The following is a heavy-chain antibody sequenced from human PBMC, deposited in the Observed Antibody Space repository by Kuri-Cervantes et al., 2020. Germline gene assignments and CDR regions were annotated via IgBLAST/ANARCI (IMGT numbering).Heavy chain of an antibody. D-gene: IGHD3-22*01. J-gene: IGHJ4*02. V-gene: IGHV3-11*01. CDR2: ISSSGSTI. CDR3: ARSPRYDSSGYRDYFDY. CDR1: GVTFSDYY. Sequence: GGSLSLTCAAAGVTFSDYYMSWIRQAPGKGLEWVSYISSSGSTIYYADSVKGRFTISRDNAKNSLYLQMNSLRAEDTAVYHCARSPRYDSSGYRDYFDYWGQGTLVTVSS.